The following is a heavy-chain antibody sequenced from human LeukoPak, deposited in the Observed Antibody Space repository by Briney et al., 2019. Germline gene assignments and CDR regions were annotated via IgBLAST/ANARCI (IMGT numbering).Heavy chain of an antibody. D-gene: IGHD3-22*01. Sequence: GGSLRLSCAASGFTFSSYAMSWVRQAPGKGLEWVSAISGSGGSTYYADSVKGRFTISRDNSKNTLYLQMNSLRAEDTAVYYCAKAHPYYYDSSGYYVFDYWGQGTLVTVSS. CDR3: AKAHPYYYDSSGYYVFDY. V-gene: IGHV3-23*01. J-gene: IGHJ4*02. CDR1: GFTFSSYA. CDR2: ISGSGGST.